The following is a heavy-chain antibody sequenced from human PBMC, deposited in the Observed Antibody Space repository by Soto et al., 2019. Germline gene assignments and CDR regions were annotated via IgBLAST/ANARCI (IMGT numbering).Heavy chain of an antibody. D-gene: IGHD4-17*01. CDR2: IIPIFGTA. Sequence: SVKVSCKASGGTFSSYAISWVRQAPGQGLEWMGGIIPIFGTANYAQKFQGRVTITADESTSTAYMELSSLRSEDTAVYYCARARDYGAPRAFGIWGQGTMVTVSS. J-gene: IGHJ3*02. CDR1: GGTFSSYA. CDR3: ARARDYGAPRAFGI. V-gene: IGHV1-69*13.